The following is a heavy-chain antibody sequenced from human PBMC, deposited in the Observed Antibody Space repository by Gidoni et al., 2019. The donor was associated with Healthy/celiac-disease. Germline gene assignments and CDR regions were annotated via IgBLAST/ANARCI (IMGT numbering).Heavy chain of an antibody. V-gene: IGHV4-38-2*02. CDR1: GYSISSGYY. Sequence: QVQLQESGPGLVKPSETLSLTCTVSGYSISSGYYWGWIRQPPGKGLEWIGSIYHSGSTYYNPSLKSRVTISVDTSKNQFSLKLSSVTAADTAVYYCARAEQVFAYWGQGTLVTVSS. J-gene: IGHJ4*02. CDR2: IYHSGST. D-gene: IGHD1-1*01. CDR3: ARAEQVFAY.